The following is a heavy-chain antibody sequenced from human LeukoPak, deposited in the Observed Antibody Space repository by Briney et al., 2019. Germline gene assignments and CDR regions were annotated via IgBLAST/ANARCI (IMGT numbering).Heavy chain of an antibody. V-gene: IGHV4-39*07. J-gene: IGHJ4*02. Sequence: SETLSLTCSVSGDSISGPNYYWGWIRQPPGKGLEWIGSIFYTGSTYYNPSLKSRVTLSVDTSNNQFSLNLNSVTAADTAIYYCARDDGGTYDWGQGTLVTVSS. CDR1: GDSISGPNYY. CDR2: IFYTGST. CDR3: ARDDGGTYD. D-gene: IGHD1-26*01.